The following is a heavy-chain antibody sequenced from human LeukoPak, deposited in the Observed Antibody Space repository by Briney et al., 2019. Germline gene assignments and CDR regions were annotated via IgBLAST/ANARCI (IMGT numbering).Heavy chain of an antibody. CDR2: VSKDGNTK. CDR3: ARGIQPPKYYGSGSDTFDI. V-gene: IGHV3-30*04. Sequence: GGSLRLSCVASGFTFNTYAIHWVRQAPGKGLEWVAVVSKDGNTKYYADSEKGRFTISRDNSKNTVYLQMNSLRTEDTSVYYCARGIQPPKYYGSGSDTFDIWGQGTMVTVSS. J-gene: IGHJ3*02. D-gene: IGHD3-10*01. CDR1: GFTFNTYA.